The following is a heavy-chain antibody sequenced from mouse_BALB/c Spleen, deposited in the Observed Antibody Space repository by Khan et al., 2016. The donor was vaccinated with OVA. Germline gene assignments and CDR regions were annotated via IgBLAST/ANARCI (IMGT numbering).Heavy chain of an antibody. J-gene: IGHJ2*01. CDR2: IYPGDGRS. CDR1: GYTFTNYW. D-gene: IGHD2-10*01. CDR3: ARNAYFCNYFDD. Sequence: QVQLQQPGAELVKPGASVKLSCKASGYTFTNYWVHWVKQRPGQGLEWIGEIYPGDGRSTYNEKFKTKATLTVDRSSSTAYMQLSSLTSEDSSVYYCARNAYFCNYFDDWGQGTTLTVSS. V-gene: IGHV1S81*02.